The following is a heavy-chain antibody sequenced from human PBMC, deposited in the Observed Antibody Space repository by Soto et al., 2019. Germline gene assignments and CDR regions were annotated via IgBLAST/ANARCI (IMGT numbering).Heavy chain of an antibody. CDR1: GGTFSSYA. J-gene: IGHJ6*02. Sequence: QVQLMHPGAEVKKPGSSVKVSCKASGGTFSSYAISWVRQAPGQGLEWMGGIIPIFGTANYAQKFQGRVTITANESTSTAYMELSSLRSEDTAVYYCAREGKYYDFWSGYGYGMDVWGQGTTVTVSS. D-gene: IGHD3-3*01. V-gene: IGHV1-69*01. CDR3: AREGKYYDFWSGYGYGMDV. CDR2: IIPIFGTA.